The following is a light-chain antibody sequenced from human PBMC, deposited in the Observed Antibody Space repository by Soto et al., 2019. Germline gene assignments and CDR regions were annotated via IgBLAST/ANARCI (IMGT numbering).Light chain of an antibody. CDR2: EVS. CDR3: NSYTSSSSLYV. J-gene: IGLJ1*01. CDR1: SSDIGTYNY. V-gene: IGLV2-14*01. Sequence: QSALTQPASVSGSPGQSITISCTGTSSDIGTYNYVSWYQQHPGKAPKLMLYEVSNRPSGVSNRFFGSKSVNTASLTISGLQAEDEADYFCNSYTSSSSLYVFGTGTKLTVL.